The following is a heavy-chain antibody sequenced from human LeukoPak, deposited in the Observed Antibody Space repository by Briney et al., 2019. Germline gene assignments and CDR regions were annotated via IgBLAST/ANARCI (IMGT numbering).Heavy chain of an antibody. J-gene: IGHJ6*03. Sequence: SETLSLTCTVSGGSISSYYWSWIRQPPGKGLEWIGYIYYSGSTNYNPSLKSRVTISVDTSKNQFSLKLSSVTAADTAVYYCARGLGTYHDFWRQKLDYMDVWGKGTTVTVSS. CDR3: ARGLGTYHDFWRQKLDYMDV. V-gene: IGHV4-59*01. D-gene: IGHD3-3*01. CDR2: IYYSGST. CDR1: GGSISSYY.